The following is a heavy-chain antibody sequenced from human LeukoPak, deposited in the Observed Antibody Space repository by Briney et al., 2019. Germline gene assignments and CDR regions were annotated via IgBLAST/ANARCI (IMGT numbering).Heavy chain of an antibody. CDR1: GFTVSSNY. CDR2: IYSGGST. V-gene: IGHV3-66*01. CDR3: ARDLWQQMIQGYDY. D-gene: IGHD6-13*01. J-gene: IGHJ4*02. Sequence: TGGSLRLSCAASGFTVSSNYMSWVRQAPGKGLEWVSVIYSGGSTYYADSVKGRFTISRDNSKNTLYLQMNSLRAEDTAVYYCARDLWQQMIQGYDYWGQGTLVTVSS.